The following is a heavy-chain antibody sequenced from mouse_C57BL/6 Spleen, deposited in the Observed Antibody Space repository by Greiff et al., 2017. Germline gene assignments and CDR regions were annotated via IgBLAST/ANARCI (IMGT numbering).Heavy chain of an antibody. V-gene: IGHV1-50*01. CDR3: ARRGTTVVDGYFDV. D-gene: IGHD1-1*01. CDR1: GYTFTSYW. Sequence: QVQLKQPGAELVKPGASVKLSCKASGYTFTSYWMQWVKQRPGQGLEWIGEIDPSDSYTNYNQKFKGKATLTVDTSSSTAYMQLSSLTSEDSAVYYGARRGTTVVDGYFDVWGTGTTVTVSS. CDR2: IDPSDSYT. J-gene: IGHJ1*03.